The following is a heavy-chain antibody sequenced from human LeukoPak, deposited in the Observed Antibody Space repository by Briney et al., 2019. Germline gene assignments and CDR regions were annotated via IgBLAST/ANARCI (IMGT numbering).Heavy chain of an antibody. CDR1: GYTFTGYY. Sequence: GASVKVSCKASGYTFTGYYIHWVRQAPGQGLEWMGRINPNSGGTNYAQKFQGRVTVTGDTSISTAYMELSRLRSDDTAVYYCAREIRRGVGDWLDPWGQGTLVTVSS. D-gene: IGHD1-26*01. V-gene: IGHV1-2*06. J-gene: IGHJ5*02. CDR3: AREIRRGVGDWLDP. CDR2: INPNSGGT.